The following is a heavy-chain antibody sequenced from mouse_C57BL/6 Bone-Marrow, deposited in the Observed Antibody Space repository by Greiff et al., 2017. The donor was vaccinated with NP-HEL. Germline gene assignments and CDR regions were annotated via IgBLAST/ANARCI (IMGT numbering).Heavy chain of an antibody. J-gene: IGHJ4*01. Sequence: DVMLVESGGGLVQPGGSLKLSCAASGFTFSDYYMYWVRQTPEKRLEWVAYISNGGGSTYYPDTVKGRFTISRANAKNTLYLQMSRLKSEDTAMYYCARQLDGYYRVYAMDYWGQGTSVTVSS. CDR3: ARQLDGYYRVYAMDY. V-gene: IGHV5-12*01. CDR2: ISNGGGST. CDR1: GFTFSDYY. D-gene: IGHD2-3*01.